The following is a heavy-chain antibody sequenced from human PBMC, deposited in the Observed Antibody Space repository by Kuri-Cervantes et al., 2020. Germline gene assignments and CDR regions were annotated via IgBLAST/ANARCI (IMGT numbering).Heavy chain of an antibody. V-gene: IGHV3-11*01. D-gene: IGHD2-15*01. CDR3: AGVVAASQAKLV. CDR1: GFTFADYA. J-gene: IGHJ4*02. Sequence: GGSLRLSCSASGFTFADYAMSWIRQAPGKGLEWVSYISSSGSTIYYADSVKGRFTISRDNAKNSLYLQMNSLRAEDTAVYYCAGVVAASQAKLVWGQGTLVTVSS. CDR2: ISSSGSTI.